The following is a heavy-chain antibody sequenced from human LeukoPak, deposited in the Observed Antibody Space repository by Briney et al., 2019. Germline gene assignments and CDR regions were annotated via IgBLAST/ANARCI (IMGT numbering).Heavy chain of an antibody. Sequence: ASVKVSCKASGYTFTSYDINWVRQATGQGLEWMGWMNPNSGNTGYAQKFQGRVTITRNTSISTAYMELSSLRSEDTAVYYCARGREGSSRYGVTSRRNWFDPWGQGTLVTVSS. J-gene: IGHJ5*02. D-gene: IGHD6-13*01. CDR2: MNPNSGNT. V-gene: IGHV1-8*03. CDR3: ARGREGSSRYGVTSRRNWFDP. CDR1: GYTFTSYD.